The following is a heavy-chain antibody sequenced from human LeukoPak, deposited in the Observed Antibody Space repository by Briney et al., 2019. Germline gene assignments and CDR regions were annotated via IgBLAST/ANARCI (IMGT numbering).Heavy chain of an antibody. CDR2: IKSYSGGT. CDR1: GFTFSDSY. V-gene: IGHV1-2*02. CDR3: ARATGNVPRQD. J-gene: IGHJ4*02. D-gene: IGHD2-2*01. Sequence: ASVKVSCKASGFTFSDSYIHWVRQAPGQGLEWMGWIKSYSGGTNYAEKFQGRVAMTRDTFISTAYMELSSLRSDDTAVYYCARATGNVPRQDWGQGTLVTVSS.